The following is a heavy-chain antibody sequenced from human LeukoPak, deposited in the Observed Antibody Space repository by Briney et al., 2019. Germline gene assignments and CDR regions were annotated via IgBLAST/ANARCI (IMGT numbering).Heavy chain of an antibody. CDR1: GGSITNYY. CDR3: VREDSSTYHPFDY. CDR2: MYTSGNT. Sequence: SETLSLTCSVSGGSITNYYWNWIRQPAGKGLEWIGRMYTSGNTNENPSLKNRITMSLDMSKNQFSLKLRSVTAADTAVYYCVREDSSTYHPFDYWGQGALITVSS. D-gene: IGHD2/OR15-2a*01. J-gene: IGHJ4*02. V-gene: IGHV4-4*07.